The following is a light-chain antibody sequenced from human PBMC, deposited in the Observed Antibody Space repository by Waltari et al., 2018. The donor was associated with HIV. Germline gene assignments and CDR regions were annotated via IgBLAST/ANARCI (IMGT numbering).Light chain of an antibody. CDR2: AAS. V-gene: IGKV1-5*03. J-gene: IGKJ4*01. CDR3: QQYATYAT. CDR1: QSITPW. Sequence: DIPMTQSPSTLSASVGDRVTITCRASQSITPWLAWYQQKPGKPPKLLMYAASTLASGVPSRFSGSASGTEFSLTISGLQPDDFATYYCQQYATYATFGGGTKVDIK.